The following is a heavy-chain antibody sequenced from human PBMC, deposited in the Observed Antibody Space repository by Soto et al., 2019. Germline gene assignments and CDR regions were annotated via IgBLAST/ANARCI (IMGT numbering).Heavy chain of an antibody. J-gene: IGHJ4*02. Sequence: QITLKESGPTLVKPTQTLTLTCTFSGFSLSTRGVGVGWIRQPPGKALEWLALIYWDGYKHYSPSLESRLTITEDTSKNQGALTKTNMDPVDTATYYGAHKGGGDRILDYWGQGTLVTVSS. CDR1: GFSLSTRGVG. D-gene: IGHD3-16*01. CDR3: AHKGGGDRILDY. V-gene: IGHV2-5*02. CDR2: IYWDGYK.